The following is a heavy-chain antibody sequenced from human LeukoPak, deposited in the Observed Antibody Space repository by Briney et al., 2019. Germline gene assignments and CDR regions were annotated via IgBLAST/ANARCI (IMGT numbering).Heavy chain of an antibody. CDR2: ISSSSSYT. CDR1: GFTFSSYS. D-gene: IGHD3-10*01. Sequence: GGSLRLSCAASGFTFSSYSMNWVRQAPGKGLEWVSSISSSSSYTYYADSVKGRFTISRDNAKNSLYLQMNSLRAEDTAVYYCARDRYYYGSGSPGGFDYWGQGTLVTVSS. J-gene: IGHJ4*02. V-gene: IGHV3-21*01. CDR3: ARDRYYYGSGSPGGFDY.